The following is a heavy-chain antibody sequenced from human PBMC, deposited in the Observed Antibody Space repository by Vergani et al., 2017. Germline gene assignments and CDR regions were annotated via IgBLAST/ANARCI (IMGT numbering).Heavy chain of an antibody. D-gene: IGHD3-16*01. CDR2: IYHSGST. CDR1: GYSISSGYY. V-gene: IGHV4-38-2*02. CDR3: ASDSGGYVWGSYEGWFDP. J-gene: IGHJ5*02. Sequence: QVQLQESGPGLVKPSETLSLTCTVSGYSISSGYYWGWIRQPPGKGLEWIGSIYHSGSTYYNPSLKSRVTISVETSKNQFSLKLSSVTAADTAVYYCASDSGGYVWGSYEGWFDPWGQGTLVTVSS.